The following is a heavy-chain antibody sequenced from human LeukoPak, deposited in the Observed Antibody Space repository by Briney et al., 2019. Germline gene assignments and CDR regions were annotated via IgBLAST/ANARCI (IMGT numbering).Heavy chain of an antibody. CDR2: ISSGGGTT. CDR3: AFYGSGGVY. CDR1: GFTFSNYA. V-gene: IGHV3-23*01. D-gene: IGHD3-10*01. J-gene: IGHJ4*02. Sequence: GGSLRLSCAASGFTFSNYAMTWVRQAPGKGLEWVSSISSGGGTTYYADSVKGRFTISRDNSKNTQSVLMNSLRAEDTAVYYCAFYGSGGVYWGQGTLVTVSS.